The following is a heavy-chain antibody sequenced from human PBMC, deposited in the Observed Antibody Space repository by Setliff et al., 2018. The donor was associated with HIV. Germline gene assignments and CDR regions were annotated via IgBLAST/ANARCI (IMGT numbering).Heavy chain of an antibody. CDR3: ARAQRITIFGVVYWYFDL. Sequence: SLTCSVSGGSISSSSYYWGWIRQPPGKGLEWIGYIYYNGSTNYNPSLKSRVTISVDTSKKQFSLRLSSVTAADTAVYYCARAQRITIFGVVYWYFDLWGRGTLVTAPQ. J-gene: IGHJ2*01. V-gene: IGHV4-61*05. CDR1: GGSISSSSYY. D-gene: IGHD3-3*01. CDR2: IYYNGST.